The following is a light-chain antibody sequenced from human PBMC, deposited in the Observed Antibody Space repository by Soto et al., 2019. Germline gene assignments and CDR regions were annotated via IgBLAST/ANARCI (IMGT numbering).Light chain of an antibody. CDR3: SSYTSSSTSYV. V-gene: IGLV2-14*01. J-gene: IGLJ1*01. CDR2: EVN. CDR1: SSDVGNYNY. Sequence: QSALTQPASASGSPGQSITISCTGTSSDVGNYNYVSWFQQHPGKAPKLMIYEVNNRSSGVSDRFFGSKSGNTASLTISGRQDADEADYYCSSYTSSSTSYVFGTGTKVTVL.